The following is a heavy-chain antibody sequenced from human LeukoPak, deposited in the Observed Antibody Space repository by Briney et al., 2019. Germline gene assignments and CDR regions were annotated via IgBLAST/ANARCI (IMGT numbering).Heavy chain of an antibody. V-gene: IGHV4-30-4*01. J-gene: IGHJ4*02. CDR1: GGSISSGDYY. CDR2: IYYSGST. Sequence: SETLSLTCAVSGGSISSGDYYWGWIRQPPGKGLEWIGYIYYSGSTNYNPSLKSRVTISVDTSKDQFSLKLSSVTAADTAVYYCARHRGGSSFDYWGQGTLVTVSS. D-gene: IGHD1-26*01. CDR3: ARHRGGSSFDY.